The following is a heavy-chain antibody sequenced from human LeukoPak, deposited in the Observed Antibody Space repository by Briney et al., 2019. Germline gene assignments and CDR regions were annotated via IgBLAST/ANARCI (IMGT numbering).Heavy chain of an antibody. CDR1: GGSISSYY. Sequence: SETLSLTCTVSGGSISSYYWSWIRQPPGKGLEWIGYIYYSGSTNYNSSLTSRVTMSVDTSKNQFSLKLSSVTAADTAVYYCARDHYGSGSYYYYYMDVWGKGTTVTVSS. D-gene: IGHD3-10*01. J-gene: IGHJ6*03. CDR3: ARDHYGSGSYYYYYMDV. CDR2: IYYSGST. V-gene: IGHV4-59*12.